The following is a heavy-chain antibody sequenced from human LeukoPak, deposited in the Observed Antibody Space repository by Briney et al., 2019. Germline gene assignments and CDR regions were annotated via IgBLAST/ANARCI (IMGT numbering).Heavy chain of an antibody. V-gene: IGHV4-61*02. J-gene: IGHJ5*02. Sequence: SQTLSLTCTVSGGSISSGSYYWRWIRQPAGKGLEWIGCIYTSGSTNYNPSLKSRVTISVDTSKNQFSLKLSSVTAADTAVYYCARGGPHWFDPWGQGTLVTVSS. CDR3: ARGGPHWFDP. CDR2: IYTSGST. CDR1: GGSISSGSYY.